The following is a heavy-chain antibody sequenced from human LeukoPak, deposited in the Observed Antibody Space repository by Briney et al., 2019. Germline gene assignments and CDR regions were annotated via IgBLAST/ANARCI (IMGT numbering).Heavy chain of an antibody. D-gene: IGHD3-9*01. J-gene: IGHJ5*02. CDR3: AREGYDILTGYHYGQNWFDP. CDR1: GGTFSSYA. V-gene: IGHV1-69*13. Sequence: SVKVSCKASGGTFSSYAISWVRQAPGQGLEWMGGNIPIFGTANYAQKFQGRVTTTADESTSTAYMELSSLRSEDTAVYYCAREGYDILTGYHYGQNWFDPWGQGTLVTVSS. CDR2: NIPIFGTA.